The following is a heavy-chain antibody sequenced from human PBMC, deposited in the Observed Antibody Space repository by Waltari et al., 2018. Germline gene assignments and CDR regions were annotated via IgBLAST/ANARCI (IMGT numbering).Heavy chain of an antibody. Sequence: QVQLQESGPGLVKPSGTLSLTCAVSGGPISSSNWWSWVRQPPGQGLEWIGEFYHSGSTNYSPSRKSRVTRSVDKSKNQFSLKLSAVTAADTAVYYCARSRGTSWSPGGFDIWGQGTMVTVSS. J-gene: IGHJ3*02. D-gene: IGHD3-10*01. CDR2: FYHSGST. CDR1: GGPISSSNW. CDR3: ARSRGTSWSPGGFDI. V-gene: IGHV4-4*02.